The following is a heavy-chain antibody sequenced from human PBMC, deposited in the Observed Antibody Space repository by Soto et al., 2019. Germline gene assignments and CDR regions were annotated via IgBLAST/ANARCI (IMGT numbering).Heavy chain of an antibody. Sequence: QLQLQESGPGLVKPSETLSLTCTVSGGSISSSSYYWGWIRQPPGKGLEWIGSIYYSGSTYYNPSLKSRVTISVDTSKNQFSLKLRSVTAADTAVYYCARGDYGDYVGYYYGMDVWGQGTTVTVSS. V-gene: IGHV4-39*01. J-gene: IGHJ6*02. CDR1: GGSISSSSYY. D-gene: IGHD4-17*01. CDR3: ARGDYGDYVGYYYGMDV. CDR2: IYYSGST.